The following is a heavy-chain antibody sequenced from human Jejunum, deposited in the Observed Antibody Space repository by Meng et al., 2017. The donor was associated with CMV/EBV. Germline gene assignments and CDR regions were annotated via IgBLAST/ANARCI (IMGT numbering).Heavy chain of an antibody. CDR1: GGTFSSSA. J-gene: IGHJ6*02. CDR2: IIPILGIA. CDR3: ARSGSAINGMDV. Sequence: ASGGTFSSSAISWVRQAPGQGLEWMGGIIPILGIANYAQKFQGRVTITADKSTSTAYMELSSLRSEDTAVYYCARSGSAINGMDVWGQGTTVTVSS. D-gene: IGHD3-3*01. V-gene: IGHV1-69*10.